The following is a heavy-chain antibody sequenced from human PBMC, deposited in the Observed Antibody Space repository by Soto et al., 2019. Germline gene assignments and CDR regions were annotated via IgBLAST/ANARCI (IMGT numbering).Heavy chain of an antibody. D-gene: IGHD2-15*01. CDR1: GFTFSSYA. CDR3: ARDPVVVVAATPNYFDY. J-gene: IGHJ4*02. V-gene: IGHV3-30-3*01. CDR2: ISYDGSNK. Sequence: QVQLVESGGGVVQPGRSLRLSCAASGFTFSSYAMHWVRQAPGKGLEWVAVISYDGSNKYYADSVKGRFTISRDNSKNTLYLQMNSLRAEDTAVYYCARDPVVVVAATPNYFDYWGQGTLVTVSS.